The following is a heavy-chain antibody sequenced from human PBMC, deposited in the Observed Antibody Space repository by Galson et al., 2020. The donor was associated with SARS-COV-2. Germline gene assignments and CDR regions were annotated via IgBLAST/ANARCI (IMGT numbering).Heavy chain of an antibody. CDR1: GYTFTSYD. D-gene: IGHD2-15*01. CDR2: MNPNSGTT. V-gene: IGHV1-8*01. CDR3: ARDQKTEYCSGGSCYSSGFDY. J-gene: IGHJ4*02. Sequence: ASVKVSCKASGYTFTSYDINWVRQATGQGLEWMGWMNPNSGTTGYAQKFQGRVTMTRNTSISTAYMELSSLRSEDTAVYYCARDQKTEYCSGGSCYSSGFDYWGQGTLVTVSS.